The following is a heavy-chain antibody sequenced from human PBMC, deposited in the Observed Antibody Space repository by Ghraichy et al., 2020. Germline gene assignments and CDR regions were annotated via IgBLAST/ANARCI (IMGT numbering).Heavy chain of an antibody. CDR3: AKGPYAYYYGSGSTNWFDP. Sequence: GGSLRLSCAASGFTFSSYAMSWVRQAPGKGLEWVSAISGSGGSTYYADSVKGRFTISRDNSKNTLYLQMNSLRAEDTAVYYCAKGPYAYYYGSGSTNWFDPWGQGTLVTVSS. D-gene: IGHD3-10*01. CDR2: ISGSGGST. J-gene: IGHJ5*02. V-gene: IGHV3-23*01. CDR1: GFTFSSYA.